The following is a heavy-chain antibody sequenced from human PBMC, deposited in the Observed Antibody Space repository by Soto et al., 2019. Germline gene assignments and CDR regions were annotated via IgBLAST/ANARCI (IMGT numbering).Heavy chain of an antibody. Sequence: SETLSLTCTVSGGSISSYYWSWIRQPPGKGLEWIGYIYYSGSTNYNPSLKSRVTISVDTSKNQFPLKLSSVTAADTAVYYCARQLYYYDSSGYLAPFDYWGQGTLVTVSS. J-gene: IGHJ4*02. CDR1: GGSISSYY. V-gene: IGHV4-59*08. CDR2: IYYSGST. CDR3: ARQLYYYDSSGYLAPFDY. D-gene: IGHD3-22*01.